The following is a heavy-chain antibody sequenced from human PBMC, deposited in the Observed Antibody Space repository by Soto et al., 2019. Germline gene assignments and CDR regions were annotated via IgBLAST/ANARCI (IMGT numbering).Heavy chain of an antibody. D-gene: IGHD3-10*01. V-gene: IGHV3-30*18. CDR3: AKDLDTVFGELFIDYYYYVMDG. CDR2: ISYDGSNK. J-gene: IGHJ6*02. CDR1: GFTFSSYG. Sequence: PGGSLRLSCAASGFTFSSYGMHWVRQAPGKGLEWVAVISYDGSNKYYADSVKGRFTISRDNSKNTLYLQMNSLRAEDTAVYYCAKDLDTVFGELFIDYYYYVMDGWAQGTTVTVSS.